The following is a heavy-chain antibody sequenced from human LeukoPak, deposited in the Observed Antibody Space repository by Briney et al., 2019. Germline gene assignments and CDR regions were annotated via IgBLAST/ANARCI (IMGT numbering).Heavy chain of an antibody. CDR2: ISSSSNYK. J-gene: IGHJ4*02. D-gene: IGHD2-15*01. CDR1: GFTFSSYS. CDR3: TRVGSGGYYFDY. V-gene: IGHV3-21*01. Sequence: PGGSLRLSCAASGFTFSSYSMNWVRQAPGKGLEWVSFISSSSNYKYYADSVKGRITIPRDNAKNSLYLQMNSLRAEDTAVYYCTRVGSGGYYFDYWGQGTLVTVSS.